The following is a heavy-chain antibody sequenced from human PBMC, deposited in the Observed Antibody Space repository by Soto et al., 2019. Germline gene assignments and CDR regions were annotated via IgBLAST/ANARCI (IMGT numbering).Heavy chain of an antibody. CDR3: ARPLLTFYYDSSAYRGVDY. CDR1: GFTFSPYW. V-gene: IGHV3-7*05. J-gene: IGHJ4*02. D-gene: IGHD3-22*01. Sequence: GGSLRLSCVASGFTFSPYWMTWARQAPGKGLEYVANINHDGSEKLYADSVKGRFIISRDNAKNSLYLQMNSLRAEDTAVYYCARPLLTFYYDSSAYRGVDYWGQGTLVTVAS. CDR2: INHDGSEK.